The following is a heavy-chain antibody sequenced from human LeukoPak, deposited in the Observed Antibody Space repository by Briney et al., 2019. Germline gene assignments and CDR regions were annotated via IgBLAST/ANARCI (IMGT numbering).Heavy chain of an antibody. CDR3: ARCSGYYFFDY. J-gene: IGHJ4*02. D-gene: IGHD3-10*02. V-gene: IGHV4-30-4*01. CDR2: IYSSGST. CDR1: GGSVSSGDYY. Sequence: PSETLSLTCIVSGGSVSSGDYYWSWIRQPPGEGLEWIGYIYSSGSTYYNPSLRSRLTISVDTSKNQFPLKLRSVTAADTAVYYCARCSGYYFFDYWGQGALVTVSS.